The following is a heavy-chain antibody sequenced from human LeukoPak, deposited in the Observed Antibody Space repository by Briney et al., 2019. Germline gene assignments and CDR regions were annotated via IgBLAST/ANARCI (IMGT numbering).Heavy chain of an antibody. CDR3: ARTRGIVVVPAARFDY. CDR2: IRYDGSNK. D-gene: IGHD2-2*01. V-gene: IGHV3-30*02. Sequence: PGGSLRLSCAASGFTFSSSGMHWVRQAPGKGLEWVAFIRYDGSNKYYADSVKGRLTISRDNSKNTLYLQMKSLRAEDTAVYYCARTRGIVVVPAARFDYWGQGTLVTVSS. J-gene: IGHJ4*02. CDR1: GFTFSSSG.